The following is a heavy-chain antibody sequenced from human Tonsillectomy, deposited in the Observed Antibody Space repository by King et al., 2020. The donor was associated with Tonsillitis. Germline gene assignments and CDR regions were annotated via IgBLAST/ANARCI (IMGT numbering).Heavy chain of an antibody. CDR1: GLRFSSYG. V-gene: IGHV3-33*01. CDR2: IWYDGSNK. D-gene: IGHD6-13*01. Sequence: VQLVESGGRVVQPGRSLRLSCAASGLRFSSYGMQRGRQAPGKGLEWVAVIWYDGSNKDYADSVKGRFTISRDNSKNTLYLQMNSLRDEDTAVYYCARDGLAALDYWGQGTLVTVSS. CDR3: ARDGLAALDY. J-gene: IGHJ4*02.